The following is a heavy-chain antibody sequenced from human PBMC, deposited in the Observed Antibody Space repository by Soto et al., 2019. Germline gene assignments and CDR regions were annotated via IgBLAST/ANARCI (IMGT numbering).Heavy chain of an antibody. D-gene: IGHD6-19*01. J-gene: IGHJ4*02. V-gene: IGHV3-74*01. Sequence: EVQLVESGGGLVQPGGSLRLSCAGSGFALSSSWMHWVRQDPGKGLVWVSRINFDGSSTDYADSVRGRFTISRDNAKNPPYLEMNSLRADDTAVYHCARGPRGWYGFDYWGQGTLVTVSS. CDR1: GFALSSSW. CDR3: ARGPRGWYGFDY. CDR2: INFDGSST.